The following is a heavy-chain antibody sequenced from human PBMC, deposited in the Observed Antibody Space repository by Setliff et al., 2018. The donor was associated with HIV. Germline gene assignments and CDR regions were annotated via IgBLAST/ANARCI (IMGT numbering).Heavy chain of an antibody. CDR1: GGSISSGSYS. CDR3: ARGAYRDGYDY. V-gene: IGHV4-39*01. D-gene: IGHD5-18*01. J-gene: IGHJ4*02. Sequence: SETLSLTCTVSGGSISSGSYSWGWIRQSPGKGLEWIGNAYHSGRTYYNPSLKSRVAMSIDTSKNQFSLKLSSVTAADTAVYYCARGAYRDGYDYWGQGTLVTVSS. CDR2: AYHSGRT.